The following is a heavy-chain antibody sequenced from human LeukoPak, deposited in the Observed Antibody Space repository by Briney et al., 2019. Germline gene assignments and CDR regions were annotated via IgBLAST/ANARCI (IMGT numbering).Heavy chain of an antibody. V-gene: IGHV1-69*13. Sequence: SVKVSCKASGGTFSSYAISWVRQAPGQGFEWMGGIIPIFGTANYAQKFQGRVTITADESTSTAYMELSSLRSEDTAVYYCARVGAPYYYDSSGNTWGQGTLVTVSS. CDR1: GGTFSSYA. J-gene: IGHJ4*02. CDR3: ARVGAPYYYDSSGNT. D-gene: IGHD3-22*01. CDR2: IIPIFGTA.